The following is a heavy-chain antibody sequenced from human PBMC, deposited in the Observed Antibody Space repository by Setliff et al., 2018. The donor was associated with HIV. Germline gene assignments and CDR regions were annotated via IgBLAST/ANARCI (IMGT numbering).Heavy chain of an antibody. Sequence: GGSMRLSCAASGFTFSSFGMHWVRQAPGKGLEWVSFIQYDGSNKYYAESVKGRFTISRDNSKNTLYLQMNSLRAEDTAVYYCVKARVDGDYYYYYYMDVWGKGTTVTVSS. V-gene: IGHV3-30*02. J-gene: IGHJ6*03. D-gene: IGHD4-17*01. CDR3: VKARVDGDYYYYYYMDV. CDR1: GFTFSSFG. CDR2: IQYDGSNK.